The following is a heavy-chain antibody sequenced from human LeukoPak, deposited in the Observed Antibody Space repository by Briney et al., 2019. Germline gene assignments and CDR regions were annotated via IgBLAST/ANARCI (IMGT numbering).Heavy chain of an antibody. D-gene: IGHD5-12*01. CDR1: GGSFSGYY. J-gene: IGHJ5*02. V-gene: IGHV4-34*01. CDR2: INHSGST. CDR3: ARVDIVATGEWFDP. Sequence: SETLSLTCAVYGGSFSGYYWSWIRQPPGKGLEWIGEINHSGSTNYNPSLKSRVTISVEMSKKQFSLKLSSVTAADTAVYYCARVDIVATGEWFDPWGQGTLVTVSS.